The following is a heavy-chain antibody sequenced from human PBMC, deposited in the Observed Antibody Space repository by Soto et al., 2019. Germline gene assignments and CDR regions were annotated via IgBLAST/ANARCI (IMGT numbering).Heavy chain of an antibody. CDR2: IRSKAYGGTT. J-gene: IGHJ4*02. CDR3: TRDRHEYSSSWYIPGY. CDR1: GFTFGDYA. Sequence: SGGSLRLSCTASGFTFGDYAMSWFRQAPGKGLEWVGFIRSKAYGGTTEYAASVKGRFTISRDDSKSIAYLQMNSLKTEDTAVYYCTRDRHEYSSSWYIPGYWGQGTLVTVSS. D-gene: IGHD6-13*01. V-gene: IGHV3-49*03.